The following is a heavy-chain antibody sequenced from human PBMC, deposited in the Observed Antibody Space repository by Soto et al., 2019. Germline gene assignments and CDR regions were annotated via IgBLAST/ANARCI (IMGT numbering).Heavy chain of an antibody. CDR1: GFTFSDYY. J-gene: IGHJ4*01. Sequence: QVQLVESGGGLVKPGGSLRLSCAASGFTFSDYYMTWIRQAPGKGLKWVSFISSSRNYTDYADSVKGRFTISRDNAKNWLYLEIIGLRVEDTAVYYCARGHNYDSGGYQYFDCWVQGALVNV. V-gene: IGHV3-11*06. CDR2: ISSSRNYT. CDR3: ARGHNYDSGGYQYFDC. D-gene: IGHD1-26*01.